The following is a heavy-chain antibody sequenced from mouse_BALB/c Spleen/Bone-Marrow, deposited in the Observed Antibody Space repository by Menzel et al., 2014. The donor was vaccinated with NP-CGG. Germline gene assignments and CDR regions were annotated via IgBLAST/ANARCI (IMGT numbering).Heavy chain of an antibody. CDR1: GYAFSSSW. V-gene: IGHV1-82*01. D-gene: IGHD2-3*01. J-gene: IGHJ4*01. Sequence: QVHVKQSGPELVKPGASVKISCKASGYAFSSSWVNWVKQRPGQGLEWIGRIYPGDGDINYNGKFKGKATLTADKSSSTAYMQLSSLTSVDSAVYFCARSDGYRVMDYWGQGTSVTVSS. CDR2: IYPGDGDI. CDR3: ARSDGYRVMDY.